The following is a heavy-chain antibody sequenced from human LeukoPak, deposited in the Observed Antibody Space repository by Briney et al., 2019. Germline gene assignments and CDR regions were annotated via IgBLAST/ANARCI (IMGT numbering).Heavy chain of an antibody. CDR1: GGTFSSYA. Sequence: ASVKVSCKASGGTFSSYAISWVRQAPGQGLEWMGWINPNSGGTNYAQKFQGRVTMTRDTSISTAYMELSRLRSDDTAVYYCARAPYDSSGYSDYWGQGTLVTVSS. J-gene: IGHJ4*02. CDR2: INPNSGGT. V-gene: IGHV1-2*02. CDR3: ARAPYDSSGYSDY. D-gene: IGHD3-22*01.